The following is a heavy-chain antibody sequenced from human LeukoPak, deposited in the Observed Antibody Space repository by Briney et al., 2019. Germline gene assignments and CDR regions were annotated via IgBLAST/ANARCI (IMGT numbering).Heavy chain of an antibody. CDR2: ISGSGSTT. D-gene: IGHD3-10*01. CDR1: GFTFSSYA. Sequence: GGSLRLSCAASGFTFSSYAMTWVRQAPGKGLEWVSAISGSGSTTYYADSVKGRFTISRDNSKNTLYLQVSSLRAEDTAVYYCAKVGDYYGSRKYSNFDYWGQGTLVTVSS. CDR3: AKVGDYYGSRKYSNFDY. J-gene: IGHJ4*02. V-gene: IGHV3-23*01.